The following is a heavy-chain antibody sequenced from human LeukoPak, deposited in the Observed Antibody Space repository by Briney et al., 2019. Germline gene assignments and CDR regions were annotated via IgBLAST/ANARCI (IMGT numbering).Heavy chain of an antibody. CDR1: GYTFTSYD. J-gene: IGHJ3*02. Sequence: ASVKVSCKASGYTFTSYDINWVRQATGQGLEWMGWISAYNGNTNYAQKLQGRVTMTTDTSTSTAYMELRSLRSDDTAVYYCAIAVAGTSHDAFDIWGQGTMVTVSS. D-gene: IGHD6-19*01. V-gene: IGHV1-18*01. CDR2: ISAYNGNT. CDR3: AIAVAGTSHDAFDI.